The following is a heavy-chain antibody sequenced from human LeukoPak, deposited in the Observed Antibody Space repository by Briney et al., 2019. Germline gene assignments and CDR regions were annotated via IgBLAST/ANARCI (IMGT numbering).Heavy chain of an antibody. CDR1: GFTFTNAW. Sequence: GGSLRLSCAASGFTFTNAWMSWVRQTPGKGLEWVGRIKSKTDGGTTDYAAPVKGRFTISRDDSKNTLYLQMNSLKTEDTAVYYCTTAAGDDAFDIWGQGTMVTVSS. V-gene: IGHV3-15*01. J-gene: IGHJ3*02. D-gene: IGHD6-13*01. CDR3: TTAAGDDAFDI. CDR2: IKSKTDGGTT.